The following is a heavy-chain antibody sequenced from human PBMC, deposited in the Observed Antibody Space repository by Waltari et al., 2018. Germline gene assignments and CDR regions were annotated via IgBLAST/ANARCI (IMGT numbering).Heavy chain of an antibody. Sequence: QVHLVQSGAEVKKPGASVKVSCQASGYTFTDYYMHWVRQAPGQGLGWMGGINPSGGGTDYAQKFKGRVTVTRDTSISTAYMELTRLISDDTAVYYCALPPVRGSSAFDIWGQGTMVTVSS. CDR2: INPSGGGT. D-gene: IGHD6-6*01. J-gene: IGHJ3*02. CDR1: GYTFTDYY. CDR3: ALPPVRGSSAFDI. V-gene: IGHV1-2*02.